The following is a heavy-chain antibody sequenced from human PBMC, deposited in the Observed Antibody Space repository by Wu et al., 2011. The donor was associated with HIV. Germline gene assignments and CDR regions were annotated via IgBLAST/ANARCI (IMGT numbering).Heavy chain of an antibody. V-gene: IGHV1-69*14. CDR1: GGTFNSYA. CDR2: IIPIFGTA. J-gene: IGHJ6*02. Sequence: QVQLVQSGAEVKKPGSSVKVSCKASGGTFNSYALSWVRQAPGQGLEWMGRIIPIFGTANYAQKFQGRVTITADKSTSTAYMELSSLRSEDTAVYYCARDAPGVTMVRGVILYYGMDVWGQGTTVTVSS. D-gene: IGHD3-10*01. CDR3: ARDAPGVTMVRGVILYYGMDV.